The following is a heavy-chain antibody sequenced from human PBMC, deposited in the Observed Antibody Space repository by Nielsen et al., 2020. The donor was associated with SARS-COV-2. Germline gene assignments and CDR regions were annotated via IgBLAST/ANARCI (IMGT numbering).Heavy chain of an antibody. J-gene: IGHJ4*02. V-gene: IGHV3-23*01. Sequence: GGSLRLSCAASGFTFSNYAMSWVRQAPGKGLEWVSAISARGDVTVCADSVRGRFTISRDISKNTLYLQMNSLGAEDTAVYYCARGDYGDYSGDADFDYWGQGTLVTVSS. CDR2: ISARGDVT. CDR1: GFTFSNYA. CDR3: ARGDYGDYSGDADFDY. D-gene: IGHD4-17*01.